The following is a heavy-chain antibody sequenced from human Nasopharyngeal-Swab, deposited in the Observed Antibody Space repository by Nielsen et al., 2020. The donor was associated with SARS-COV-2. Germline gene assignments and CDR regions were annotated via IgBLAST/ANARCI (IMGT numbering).Heavy chain of an antibody. CDR2: ISAYNGNT. D-gene: IGHD6-13*01. J-gene: IGHJ3*02. CDR1: GYTFTSYG. CDR3: ARMRGGSSGWYQGSDAFDI. Sequence: ASVKVSCKASGYTFTSYGISWVRQAPGQGLEWMGWISAYNGNTNYAQKLQGRVTMTTDTSTSTAYMELRSLRSDDTAVYYCARMRGGSSGWYQGSDAFDIWGQGTMVTVSS. V-gene: IGHV1-18*04.